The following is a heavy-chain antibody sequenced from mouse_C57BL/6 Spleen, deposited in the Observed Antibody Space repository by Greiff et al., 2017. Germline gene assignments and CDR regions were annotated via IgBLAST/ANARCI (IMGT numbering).Heavy chain of an antibody. Sequence: QVQLQQSGAELVRPGASVTLSCKASGYTFTDYEMHWVKQTPVHGLEWIGAIDPETGGTAYNQKFKGKAILTADQSSSTAYMELRSLTSEDSAVYYCTRWGVTDRFAYWGQGTLVTVSA. J-gene: IGHJ3*01. CDR3: TRWGVTDRFAY. V-gene: IGHV1-15*01. CDR1: GYTFTDYE. D-gene: IGHD2-12*01. CDR2: IDPETGGT.